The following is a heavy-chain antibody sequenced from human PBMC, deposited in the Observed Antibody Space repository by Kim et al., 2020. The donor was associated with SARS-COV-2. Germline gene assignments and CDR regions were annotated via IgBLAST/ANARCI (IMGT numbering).Heavy chain of an antibody. Sequence: GESLKISCFFSFFFFFFYFFFFFLHIPFYFMEWMGRIDPCDSDTNYISAFQCHVIILVYNSITTAYLQWNSLKASDTAMYYCVRQMSTADEFDPWGQGTLVTVSS. D-gene: IGHD2-2*01. J-gene: IGHJ5*02. CDR2: IDPCDSDT. CDR1: FFFFFFYF. CDR3: VRQMSTADEFDP. V-gene: IGHV5-10-1*01.